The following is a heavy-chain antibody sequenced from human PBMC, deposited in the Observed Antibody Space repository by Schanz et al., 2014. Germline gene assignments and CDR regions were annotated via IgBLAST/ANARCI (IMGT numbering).Heavy chain of an antibody. CDR3: VSQTGSPNY. CDR1: GFSVGNKY. V-gene: IGHV3-66*04. Sequence: EVQLVESGGGLVQPGGSLRLSCAASGFSVGNKYMNWVRQAPGKGLEWVSFIYIGGNTYYADSVKGRFTISRDNSKNTVYIQMNSLRVEDTAVYFCVSQTGSPNYWGQGTLVTVSS. CDR2: IYIGGNT. D-gene: IGHD6-13*01. J-gene: IGHJ4*02.